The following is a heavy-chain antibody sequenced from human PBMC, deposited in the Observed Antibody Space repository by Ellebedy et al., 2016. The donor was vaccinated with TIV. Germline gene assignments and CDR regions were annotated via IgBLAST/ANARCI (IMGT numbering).Heavy chain of an antibody. D-gene: IGHD3-10*01. CDR2: ISSSSSYI. J-gene: IGHJ4*02. Sequence: GGSLRLSCAASGFTFSSYSMNWVRQAPGKGLEWVSSISSSSSYIYYVDSVKGRFTISRDNAKNSLYLQMNSLRAEDTAVYYCARGSTLLWFGDYGGGDYWGQGTLVTVSS. V-gene: IGHV3-21*01. CDR1: GFTFSSYS. CDR3: ARGSTLLWFGDYGGGDY.